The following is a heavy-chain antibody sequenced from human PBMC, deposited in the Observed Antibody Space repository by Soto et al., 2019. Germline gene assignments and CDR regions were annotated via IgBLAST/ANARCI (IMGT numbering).Heavy chain of an antibody. Sequence: GPLRLTCTTSGFTFSSDWMHWVRQAPGKGLVWVSRINKDGSYKNYADFVEGRFTISRDDAKSELYLQMDRLRAEDTDVYYCARGGLEPFDYLGQGALVTVSS. CDR1: GFTFSSDW. CDR2: INKDGSYK. V-gene: IGHV3-74*01. D-gene: IGHD1-1*01. J-gene: IGHJ4*02. CDR3: ARGGLEPFDY.